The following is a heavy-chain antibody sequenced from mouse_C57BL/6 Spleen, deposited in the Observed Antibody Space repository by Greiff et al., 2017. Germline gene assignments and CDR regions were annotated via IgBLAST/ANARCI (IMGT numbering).Heavy chain of an antibody. CDR1: GYAFTNYL. J-gene: IGHJ4*01. CDR2: INPGSGGT. Sequence: VQLQESGAELVRPGTSVKVSCKASGYAFTNYLLEWVKQRPGQGLEWIGVINPGSGGTNYNEKFKGKATLTADKSSSTAYMQLSSLTSEDSAVYFCARGGRGYAMDYWGQGTSVTVSS. D-gene: IGHD3-3*01. CDR3: ARGGRGYAMDY. V-gene: IGHV1-54*01.